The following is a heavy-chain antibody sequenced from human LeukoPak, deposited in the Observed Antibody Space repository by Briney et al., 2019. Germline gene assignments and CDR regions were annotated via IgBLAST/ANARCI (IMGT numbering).Heavy chain of an antibody. Sequence: PSETLSLTCTVSGGSISSYYWSWIRQPPGKGLEWIGYIYYSGSTNYNPSLKSRVTISVDTSKNQFSLKLSSVTAADTAVYYCARVKYYGSGPFRAFDIWGQGTMVTVSS. D-gene: IGHD3-10*01. CDR3: ARVKYYGSGPFRAFDI. J-gene: IGHJ3*02. CDR1: GGSISSYY. V-gene: IGHV4-59*01. CDR2: IYYSGST.